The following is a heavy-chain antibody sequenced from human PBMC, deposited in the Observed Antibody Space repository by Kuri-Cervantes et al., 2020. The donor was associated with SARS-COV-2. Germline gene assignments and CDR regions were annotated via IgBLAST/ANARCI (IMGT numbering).Heavy chain of an antibody. CDR1: GFTFSSYA. CDR3: VKDSRVYYFDY. CDR2: ISGSGANT. J-gene: IGHJ4*02. Sequence: GESLKISCAASGFTFSSYAMSWVRQAPGKGLEWVSGISGSGANTYYADSVKGWFTISRDNSKNTLYLQMNSLRAEDTAVYYCVKDSRVYYFDYWCQGTLVTVSS. V-gene: IGHV3-23*01. D-gene: IGHD2/OR15-2a*01.